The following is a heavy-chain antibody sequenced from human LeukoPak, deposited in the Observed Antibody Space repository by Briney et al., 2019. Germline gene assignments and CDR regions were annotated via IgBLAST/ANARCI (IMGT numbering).Heavy chain of an antibody. J-gene: IGHJ4*02. CDR2: INSDGSST. CDR1: GFTFSSYW. Sequence: PGGSLRPSCAASGFTFSSYWMHWVRQAPGKGLVWVSRINSDGSSTSYADSVKGRFTISRDNAKNTLYLQMNSLRAEDTAVYYCASSHSGWYYFDYWGQGTLVTVSS. D-gene: IGHD6-19*01. CDR3: ASSHSGWYYFDY. V-gene: IGHV3-74*01.